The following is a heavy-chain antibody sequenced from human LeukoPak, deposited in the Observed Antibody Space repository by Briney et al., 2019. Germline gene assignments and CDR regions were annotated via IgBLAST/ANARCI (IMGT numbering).Heavy chain of an antibody. Sequence: PGGSLRLSCAASGFTFSSYGMHWVRQAPGKGLEWVAFIRYDGSNKYYADSVKGRFTISRDNSKNTLYLQMNSLRAEDTAVYYCAEELTVGTTSKNLDYWGQGTLVTVSS. CDR3: AEELTVGTTSKNLDY. D-gene: IGHD1-26*01. J-gene: IGHJ4*02. V-gene: IGHV3-30*02. CDR1: GFTFSSYG. CDR2: IRYDGSNK.